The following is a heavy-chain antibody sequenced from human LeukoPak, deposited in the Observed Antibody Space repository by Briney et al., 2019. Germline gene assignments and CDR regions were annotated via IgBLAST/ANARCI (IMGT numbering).Heavy chain of an antibody. V-gene: IGHV4-39*01. J-gene: IGHJ5*02. Sequence: PSETLSLTCTVSGGSISSSSYYWGWIRQPPGKGLEWIGSIYYSGSTYYNPSLKSRVTISVDTSKNQSSLKLSSVTAADTAVYYCARPYYDFWSGYPNQFDPWGQGTLVTVSS. D-gene: IGHD3-3*01. CDR3: ARPYYDFWSGYPNQFDP. CDR2: IYYSGST. CDR1: GGSISSSSYY.